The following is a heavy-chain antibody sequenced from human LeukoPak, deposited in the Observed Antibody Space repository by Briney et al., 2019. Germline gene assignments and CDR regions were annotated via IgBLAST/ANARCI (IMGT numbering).Heavy chain of an antibody. J-gene: IGHJ5*02. V-gene: IGHV1-69*01. CDR2: IIPIFGTA. CDR1: GGTFSSYA. CDR3: ARDPRNLNWFDP. Sequence: ASVKVSCKASGGTFSSYAISWVRQAPGQGLEWMGGIIPIFGTANYAQKFQGRVTITADESTSTAYMELSSLRSEDTAVYYCARDPRNLNWFDPWGREPWSPSPQ.